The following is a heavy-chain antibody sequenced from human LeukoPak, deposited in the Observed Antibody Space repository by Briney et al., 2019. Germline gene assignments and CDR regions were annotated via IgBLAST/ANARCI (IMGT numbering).Heavy chain of an antibody. V-gene: IGHV3-21*01. CDR1: GFTFSSYS. CDR3: ARDGGVVVVPAANFDY. CDR2: TSSSSSYI. J-gene: IGHJ4*02. Sequence: GGSLRLSCAASGFTFSSYSMNWVRQAPGKRLEWVSSTSSSSSYIYYADSVKGRFTISRDNAKNSLYLQMNSLRAEDTAVYYCARDGGVVVVPAANFDYWGQGTLVTVSS. D-gene: IGHD2-2*01.